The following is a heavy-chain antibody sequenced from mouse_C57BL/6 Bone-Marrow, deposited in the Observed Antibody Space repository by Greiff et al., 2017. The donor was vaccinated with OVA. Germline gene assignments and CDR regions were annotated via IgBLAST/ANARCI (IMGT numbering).Heavy chain of an antibody. CDR3: ARRDYGSSYWYFDV. Sequence: VQLQQSGAELVRPGTSVKVSCKASGYAFTNYLIEWVKQRPGQGLEWIGVINPGSGGTNYNEKFKGKATLTADQSSNTAYMQLSSLTSEDSAVYFCARRDYGSSYWYFDVWGTGTTVTVSS. CDR2: INPGSGGT. D-gene: IGHD1-1*01. CDR1: GYAFTNYL. V-gene: IGHV1-54*01. J-gene: IGHJ1*03.